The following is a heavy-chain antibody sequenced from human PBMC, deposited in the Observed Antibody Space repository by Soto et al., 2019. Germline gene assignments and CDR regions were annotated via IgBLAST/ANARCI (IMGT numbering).Heavy chain of an antibody. CDR3: ATLLEEKNSGECGIDV. CDR2: INPNSGGT. V-gene: IGHV1-2*02. D-gene: IGHD6-25*01. J-gene: IGHJ6*02. Sequence: GASVKVACKASGFTFTGHYIHSVRQAPGQGLEWMGWINPNSGGTSYAQKFQGRVTMTRDTSITTAYMELSRLSSDDTAVYYRATLLEEKNSGECGIDVWGQGTTVTVSS. CDR1: GFTFTGHY.